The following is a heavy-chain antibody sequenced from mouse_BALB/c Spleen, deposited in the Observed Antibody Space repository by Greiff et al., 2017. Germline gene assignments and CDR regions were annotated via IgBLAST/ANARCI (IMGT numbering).Heavy chain of an antibody. CDR3: TAITTVVATPFDY. CDR1: GYTFTSYW. CDR2: IYPSDSYT. V-gene: IGHV1-69*02. J-gene: IGHJ2*01. D-gene: IGHD1-1*01. Sequence: QVQLKQPGAELVRPGASVKLSCKASGYTFTSYWINWVKQRPGQGLEWIGNIYPSDSYTNYNQKFKDKATLTVDKSSSTAYMQLSSPTSEDSAVYYCTAITTVVATPFDYWGQGTTLTVSS.